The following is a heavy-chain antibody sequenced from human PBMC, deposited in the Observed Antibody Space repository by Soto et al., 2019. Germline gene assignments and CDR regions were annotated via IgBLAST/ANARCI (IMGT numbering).Heavy chain of an antibody. Sequence: EVQLVESGGGLVQPGGSLRLSCAASGFTVSSNYMSWVRQAPGKGLEWVSVIYSGGSTYYADSVKGRFTISRHNSKNTLYLQMNSLRAKDTAVYYCASMQRARYCSGGSCYPRRHYYYMDVWGKGTTVTVSS. CDR2: IYSGGST. J-gene: IGHJ6*03. D-gene: IGHD2-15*01. V-gene: IGHV3-53*04. CDR3: ASMQRARYCSGGSCYPRRHYYYMDV. CDR1: GFTVSSNY.